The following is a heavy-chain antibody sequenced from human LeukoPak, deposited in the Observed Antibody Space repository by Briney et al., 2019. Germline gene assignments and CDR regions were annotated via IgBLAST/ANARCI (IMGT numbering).Heavy chain of an antibody. V-gene: IGHV3-30*18. CDR1: GFTFKNYG. Sequence: GRSLRLSCAASGFTFKNYGMHWVRQAPGKGLEWVAVISYDGSIKYYADSGKGRFTISRDNSKNTLHLQMDTLRSEDSAVYYCAKVYFDILTGYYRGPNFDYWGQGTLVTVSS. CDR2: ISYDGSIK. CDR3: AKVYFDILTGYYRGPNFDY. J-gene: IGHJ4*02. D-gene: IGHD3-9*01.